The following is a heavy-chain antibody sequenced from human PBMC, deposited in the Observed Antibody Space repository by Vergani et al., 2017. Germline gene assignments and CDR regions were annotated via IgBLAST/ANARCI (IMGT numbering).Heavy chain of an antibody. V-gene: IGHV4-4*08. CDR2: ISPSGET. D-gene: IGHD3-3*02. CDR1: GDSLTRYQ. Sequence: QVLLQDSCPGLVKPSETLSLTCNLSGDSLTRYQWSRLRPYPGKELQWIGDISPSGETSYAPSFRRRVSMSIYSSTSQFSMKLASVTTADTAVYCCARDVRAVSPFYSRSFDVWGPGTLVTVS. J-gene: IGHJ3*01. CDR3: ARDVRAVSPFYSRSFDV.